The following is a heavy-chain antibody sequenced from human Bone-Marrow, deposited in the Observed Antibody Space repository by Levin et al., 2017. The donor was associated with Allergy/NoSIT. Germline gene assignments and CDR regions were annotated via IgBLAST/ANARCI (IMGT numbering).Heavy chain of an antibody. J-gene: IGHJ6*02. D-gene: IGHD3-9*01. CDR3: AREVYILTGSYYYYHGMDV. V-gene: IGHV3-11*01. Sequence: GESLKISCAASGFTFSDYYMSWIRQAPGKGLEWLSYISDTGGTIFYADSMKGRFTISRDNAKNSLYLQLNSLRAEDTAVYYCAREVYILTGSYYYYHGMDVWGQGTTVTVSS. CDR1: GFTFSDYY. CDR2: ISDTGGTI.